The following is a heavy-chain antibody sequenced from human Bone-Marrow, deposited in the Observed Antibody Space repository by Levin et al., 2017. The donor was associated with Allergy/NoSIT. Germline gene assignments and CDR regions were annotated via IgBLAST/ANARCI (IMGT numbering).Heavy chain of an antibody. V-gene: IGHV3-53*01. CDR1: GFTVSSNY. CDR2: IYSGGTT. CDR3: TRAANCDF. J-gene: IGHJ4*02. Sequence: GGSLRLSCAASGFTVSSNYMSWVRQAPGKGLEWVSVIYSGGTTYYADSVKGRFTISRDNSKNTVYLQMNSLRAEDTAVYYCTRAANCDFWGQGSLVTVSS. D-gene: IGHD5-24*01.